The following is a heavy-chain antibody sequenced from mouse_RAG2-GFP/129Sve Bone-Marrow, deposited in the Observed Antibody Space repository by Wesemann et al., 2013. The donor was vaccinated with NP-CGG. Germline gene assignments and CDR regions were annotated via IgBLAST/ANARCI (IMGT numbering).Heavy chain of an antibody. CDR3: ARDWDDY. CDR1: GYSITSDYA. V-gene: IGHV3-2*02. CDR2: ISYSGST. Sequence: DVQLQESGPGLVKPSQSLSLTCTVTGYSITSDYAWNWIRQFPGNKLEWMGYISYSGSTSYNPSLKSRISITRDTSKNQFFLQLNSVTTEDTATYYCARDWDDYWGQGTTLTVSS. D-gene: IGHD4-1*01. J-gene: IGHJ2*01.